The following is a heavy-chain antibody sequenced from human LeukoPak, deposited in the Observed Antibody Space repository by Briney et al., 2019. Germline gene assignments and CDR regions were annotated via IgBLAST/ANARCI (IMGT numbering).Heavy chain of an antibody. Sequence: GASVKVSCKASGYTFSGYYMHWVRQAPGQGLEWMGWINPNSGGTNYAQKFQGRVTMTRDTSISTAYMELSRLRSDDTAVYYCARSSSGYYSHFDFWGQGTLVTVSS. V-gene: IGHV1-2*02. CDR3: ARSSSGYYSHFDF. D-gene: IGHD3-22*01. J-gene: IGHJ4*02. CDR2: INPNSGGT. CDR1: GYTFSGYY.